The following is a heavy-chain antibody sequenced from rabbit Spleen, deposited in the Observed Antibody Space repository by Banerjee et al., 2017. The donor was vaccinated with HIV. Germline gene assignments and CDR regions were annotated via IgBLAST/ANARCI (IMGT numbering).Heavy chain of an antibody. J-gene: IGHJ4*01. D-gene: IGHD8-1*01. V-gene: IGHV1S7*01. Sequence: QLVESGGGLVQPGESLKLSCKASGIDFNSYGISWVRQAPGKGLEWIGIIYAIIDTRYYASWVNGRFTISSDNAQNTVFLQLNSLTAADTATYFCARGYADSSGLPTYYFNLWGPGTLVTVS. CDR2: IYAIIDTR. CDR3: ARGYADSSGLPTYYFNL. CDR1: GIDFNSYG.